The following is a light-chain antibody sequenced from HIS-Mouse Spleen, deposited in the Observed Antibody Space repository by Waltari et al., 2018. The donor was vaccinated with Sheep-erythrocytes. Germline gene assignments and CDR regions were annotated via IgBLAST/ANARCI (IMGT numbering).Light chain of an antibody. CDR3: SSYTSSSTWV. J-gene: IGLJ3*02. CDR2: DVS. Sequence: QSALTQPRSVSGSPGQSVTISCTGTSSDVGGYNHVSWYQQYPGKAPKLMIYDVSKRPSGVPDRFSGSKSGNTASLTISGLQAEDEADYYCSSYTSSSTWVFGGGTKLTVL. CDR1: SSDVGGYNH. V-gene: IGLV2-11*01.